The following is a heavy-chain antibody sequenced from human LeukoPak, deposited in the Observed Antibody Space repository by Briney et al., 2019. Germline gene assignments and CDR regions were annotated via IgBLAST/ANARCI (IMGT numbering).Heavy chain of an antibody. CDR3: ASSGDPYSYYYDSSGYLP. Sequence: SETLSLTCTVSGGSISSYYWSWIRQPPGKGLEWIGYIYYSGNINYNPSLKSRVTISVDPSKNQFSLKLSSVTAADTAVYYCASSGDPYSYYYDSSGYLPWGQGTLVTVSS. J-gene: IGHJ5*02. CDR1: GGSISSYY. V-gene: IGHV4-59*01. D-gene: IGHD3-22*01. CDR2: IYYSGNI.